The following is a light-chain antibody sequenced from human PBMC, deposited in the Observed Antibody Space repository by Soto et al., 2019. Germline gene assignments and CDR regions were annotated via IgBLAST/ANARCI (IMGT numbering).Light chain of an antibody. Sequence: DIQMTQSPSTLSASVGDRVTITCRASQSIRSWLAWYRQKPGKAPKLLIYDASSLESGVPSRFSGSGSGTEFTLTISSLQPDDFATYYCQQYNSYSQTFGQGTKVEIK. CDR1: QSIRSW. CDR2: DAS. V-gene: IGKV1-5*01. CDR3: QQYNSYSQT. J-gene: IGKJ1*01.